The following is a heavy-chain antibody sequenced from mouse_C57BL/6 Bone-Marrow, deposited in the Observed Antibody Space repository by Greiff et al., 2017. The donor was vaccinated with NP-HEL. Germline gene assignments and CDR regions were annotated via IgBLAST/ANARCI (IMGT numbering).Heavy chain of an antibody. CDR3: ARKGNDLYYFDY. Sequence: QVQLQQSGAELVRPGTSVKVSCKASGYAFTNYLIEWVKQRPGQGLEWIGVINPGSGGTNYNEKFKGKATLTADKSSSTAYMQLSSLTSEDSAVYFCARKGNDLYYFDYWGRGTTLTVSS. CDR2: INPGSGGT. J-gene: IGHJ2*01. D-gene: IGHD2-4*01. V-gene: IGHV1-54*01. CDR1: GYAFTNYL.